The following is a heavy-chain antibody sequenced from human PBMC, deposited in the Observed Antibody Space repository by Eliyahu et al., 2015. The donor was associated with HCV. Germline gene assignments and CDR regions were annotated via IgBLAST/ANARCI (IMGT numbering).Heavy chain of an antibody. CDR3: ARGNRDWGTTEREFDY. J-gene: IGHJ4*02. CDR1: GFXFXSXG. D-gene: IGHD3-16*01. Sequence: QVQLVESGGGVVQPGRSLRLSCAASGFXFXSXGMHWVRQAPGKGLEWVAVIXYDGSNKYYADSVKGRFTISRDNSKNTLYLQMNSLRAEDTAVYYCARGNRDWGTTEREFDYWGQGTLVTVSS. CDR2: IXYDGSNK. V-gene: IGHV3-33*01.